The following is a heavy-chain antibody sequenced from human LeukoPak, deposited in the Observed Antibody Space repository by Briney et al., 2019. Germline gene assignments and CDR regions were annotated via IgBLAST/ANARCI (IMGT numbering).Heavy chain of an antibody. J-gene: IGHJ3*02. D-gene: IGHD2-21*01. CDR3: ARDRMWAFDI. Sequence: GGSLRLSCAASGFTFSTYTMNWVRQAPGKGPEWVSYISGSSSSIYYADSVEGRFTISRDNAKNSLYLQMNSLRDEDTAMYYCARDRMWAFDIRGQGTMVTVSS. CDR2: ISGSSSSI. V-gene: IGHV3-48*02. CDR1: GFTFSTYT.